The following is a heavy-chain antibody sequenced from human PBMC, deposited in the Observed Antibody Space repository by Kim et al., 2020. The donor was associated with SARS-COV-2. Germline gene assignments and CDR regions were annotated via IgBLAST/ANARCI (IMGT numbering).Heavy chain of an antibody. Sequence: GGSLRLSCAASGFTFSSYGMHWVRQAPGKGLEWVAVISYDGSNKYYADSVKGRFTISRDNSKNTLYLQMNSLRAEDTAVYYCAKDMGRSGWYPYFDYWGQGTLVTVSS. J-gene: IGHJ4*02. CDR1: GFTFSSYG. D-gene: IGHD6-19*01. V-gene: IGHV3-30*18. CDR3: AKDMGRSGWYPYFDY. CDR2: ISYDGSNK.